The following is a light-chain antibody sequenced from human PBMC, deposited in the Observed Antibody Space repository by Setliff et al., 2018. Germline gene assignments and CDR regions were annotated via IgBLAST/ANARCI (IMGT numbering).Light chain of an antibody. Sequence: QSALAQPASVSGSPGQSITISCSGTSSDIGDYKYVSWYQQHPGKVPTFLIYNVNYRPSGVSNRFSGSKSXXKASLTISGLQAEDEGDYYCSSFSTHSPVMFGGGTKVTVL. CDR2: NVN. J-gene: IGLJ3*02. V-gene: IGLV2-14*03. CDR3: SSFSTHSPVM. CDR1: SSDIGDYKY.